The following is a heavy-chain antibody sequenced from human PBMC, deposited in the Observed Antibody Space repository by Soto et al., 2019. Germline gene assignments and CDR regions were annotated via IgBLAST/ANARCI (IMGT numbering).Heavy chain of an antibody. CDR2: IWYDGSNK. J-gene: IGHJ6*02. CDR3: ARDSHDILTGYKSQILHYYYYHGMDV. CDR1: GFTFSSYG. V-gene: IGHV3-33*01. D-gene: IGHD3-9*01. Sequence: GGSLRLSCAASGFTFSSYGMHWVRQAPGKGLEWVAVIWYDGSNKYYADSVKGRFTISRDNSKNTLYLQMNSLRAEDTAVYYCARDSHDILTGYKSQILHYYYYHGMDVWGQGTTVTVSS.